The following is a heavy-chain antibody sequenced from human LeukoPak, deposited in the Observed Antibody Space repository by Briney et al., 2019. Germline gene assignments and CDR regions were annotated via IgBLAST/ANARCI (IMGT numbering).Heavy chain of an antibody. V-gene: IGHV1-2*02. CDR2: INPNSGGT. D-gene: IGHD4-17*01. Sequence: ASVKVSCKASGYTFTRYYMHWVRQAPGQGLEWMGWINPNSGGTNYAQKFQGRVTMTRDTSISTAYMELSRLRSDDTAVYYCARDGSTVTTIDYWGQGTLVTVSS. CDR1: GYTFTRYY. CDR3: ARDGSTVTTIDY. J-gene: IGHJ4*02.